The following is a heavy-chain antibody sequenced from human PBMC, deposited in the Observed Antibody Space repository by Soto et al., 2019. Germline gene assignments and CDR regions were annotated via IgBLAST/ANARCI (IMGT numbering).Heavy chain of an antibody. J-gene: IGHJ6*04. Sequence: PSQTLSLTCAISGASVSSKSAAWNWIRQSPLRGLEWLGRTYYRSKWYNDYAVSVKSRITINPDTSKNQFSLHLNSVTPEDTAVYYCGTFLSTTSPDVWGEGTTVTVSS. V-gene: IGHV6-1*01. D-gene: IGHD2-2*01. CDR2: TYYRSKWYN. CDR1: GASVSSKSAA. CDR3: GTFLSTTSPDV.